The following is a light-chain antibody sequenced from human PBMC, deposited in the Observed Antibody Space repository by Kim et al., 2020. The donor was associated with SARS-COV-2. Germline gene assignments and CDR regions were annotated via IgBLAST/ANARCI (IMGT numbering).Light chain of an antibody. CDR1: QGIGEY. Sequence: GDRVTITCRASQGIGEYLAWYQQSPGKAPKLLIYAASTLQSGVPSRFSGSGSGTEFTLTITSLQPEDFATYFCQRYSFYPRTFGQGTKVDIK. J-gene: IGKJ1*01. CDR3: QRYSFYPRT. V-gene: IGKV1-9*01. CDR2: AAS.